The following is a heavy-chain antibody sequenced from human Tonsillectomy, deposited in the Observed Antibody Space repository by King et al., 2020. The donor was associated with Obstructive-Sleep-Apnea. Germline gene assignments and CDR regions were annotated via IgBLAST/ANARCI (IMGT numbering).Heavy chain of an antibody. J-gene: IGHJ4*02. CDR3: TTDPLVAATVGDY. D-gene: IGHD2-15*01. CDR1: GFTFSNAW. Sequence: VQLVESGGGLVKPGGSLRLSCAASGFTFSNAWMSWVRQAPGKGLEWVGRIKSKTDGGTTDYAAPVKGRFTISRDDSKNTLYLQMNSLKTEDTAVYYCTTDPLVAATVGDYWGQGTLVTVSS. CDR2: IKSKTDGGTT. V-gene: IGHV3-15*01.